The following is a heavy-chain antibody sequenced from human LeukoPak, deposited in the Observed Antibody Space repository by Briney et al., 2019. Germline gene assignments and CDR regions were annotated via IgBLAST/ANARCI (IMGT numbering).Heavy chain of an antibody. CDR1: GYTFTSYG. J-gene: IGHJ5*02. D-gene: IGHD5-12*01. Sequence: ASVKVSCKASGYTFTSYGISWARQAPGQGLEWMGWISTYNGNTNYAQNLQGRVTMTTDTSTTTAYMELRSLRSDDTAVYYCARDRRGSGYDPGVWFDPWGQGTLVTVPS. V-gene: IGHV1-18*01. CDR3: ARDRRGSGYDPGVWFDP. CDR2: ISTYNGNT.